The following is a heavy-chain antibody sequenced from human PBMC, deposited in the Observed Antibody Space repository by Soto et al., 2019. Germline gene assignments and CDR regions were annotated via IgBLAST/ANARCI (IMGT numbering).Heavy chain of an antibody. D-gene: IGHD4-17*01. J-gene: IGHJ5*02. CDR1: GGSISSYY. CDR2: IYYSGST. Sequence: SETLSLTCTVSGGSISSYYWSWIRQPPGKGLEWIGYIYYSGSTNYNPSLKSRVTISVDTSKNQFSLKLSSVTAADTAVYYCARAYGDYDWFDPWGQGTLVTVSS. CDR3: ARAYGDYDWFDP. V-gene: IGHV4-59*01.